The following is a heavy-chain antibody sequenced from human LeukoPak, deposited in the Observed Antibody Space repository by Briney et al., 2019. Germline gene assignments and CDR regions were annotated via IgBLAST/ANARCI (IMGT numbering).Heavy chain of an antibody. CDR1: GFSITTGYY. D-gene: IGHD2-2*02. V-gene: IGHV4-38-2*02. J-gene: IGHJ6*04. Sequence: PSETLSLTCSVSGFSITTGYYWAWIRQPPGKGLEWIGTIFRIGSTYYNPSLKSRVTISVDTSRNQFSLKLSSVTAADTAVYYCARALTRDYCSSTSCYTPLDVWGKGTTVTVSS. CDR2: IFRIGST. CDR3: ARALTRDYCSSTSCYTPLDV.